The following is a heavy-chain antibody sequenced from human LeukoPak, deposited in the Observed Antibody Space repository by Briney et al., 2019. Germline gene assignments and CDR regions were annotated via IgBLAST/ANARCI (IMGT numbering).Heavy chain of an antibody. J-gene: IGHJ6*03. Sequence: SETLSLTCTVSGDSLSSFYWTWIRQPPGKGLEWIGDIYSSGSTNYNPSLKSRVTISVDTSKNQFSLKLTSVTAADTAVYYCARGALFMGDFWSRLYYYYMDVWGKGTTVTVSS. D-gene: IGHD3-3*01. V-gene: IGHV4-59*01. CDR1: GDSLSSFY. CDR2: IYSSGST. CDR3: ARGALFMGDFWSRLYYYYMDV.